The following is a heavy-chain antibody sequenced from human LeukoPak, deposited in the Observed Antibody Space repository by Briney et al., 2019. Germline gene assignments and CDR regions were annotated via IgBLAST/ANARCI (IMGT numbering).Heavy chain of an antibody. V-gene: IGHV3-21*01. CDR2: ISSSSSYI. Sequence: GGSLRLSCAASGFTFSSYSMNWVRQAPGKGLEWVSSISSSSSYIYYADSVKGRFTISRDNAKNSLYLQTNSLRAEDTAVYYCAILELANFDYWGQGTLVTVSS. J-gene: IGHJ4*02. CDR1: GFTFSSYS. D-gene: IGHD1-7*01. CDR3: AILELANFDY.